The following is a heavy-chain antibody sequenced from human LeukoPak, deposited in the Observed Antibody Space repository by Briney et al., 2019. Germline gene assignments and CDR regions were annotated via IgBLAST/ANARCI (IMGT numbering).Heavy chain of an antibody. D-gene: IGHD5-18*01. V-gene: IGHV3-23*01. J-gene: IGHJ4*02. Sequence: GGTLRLSCAASGFTFSHYGMSWVRQAPGKGLEWVSAISGSGYSTYYADSVKGRFTISRDNSKNTLYLQMNSLKTEDTAVYYCTAIRGYSYAFGYWGQGTLVTVFS. CDR1: GFTFSHYG. CDR3: TAIRGYSYAFGY. CDR2: ISGSGYST.